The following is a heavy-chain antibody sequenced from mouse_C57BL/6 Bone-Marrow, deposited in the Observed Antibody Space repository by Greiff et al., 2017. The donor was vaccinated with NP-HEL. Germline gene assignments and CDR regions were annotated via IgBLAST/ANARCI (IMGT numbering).Heavy chain of an antibody. V-gene: IGHV5-4*01. Sequence: EVHLVESGGGLVKPGGSLKLSCAASGFTFSSYAMSWVRQTPEKRLEWVATISDGGSYTYYPDNVKGRFTISRDNAKNNLYLQMSHLKSEDTAMYYCARIYYDYDEAMDYWGQGTSVTVSS. CDR2: ISDGGSYT. CDR1: GFTFSSYA. CDR3: ARIYYDYDEAMDY. D-gene: IGHD2-4*01. J-gene: IGHJ4*01.